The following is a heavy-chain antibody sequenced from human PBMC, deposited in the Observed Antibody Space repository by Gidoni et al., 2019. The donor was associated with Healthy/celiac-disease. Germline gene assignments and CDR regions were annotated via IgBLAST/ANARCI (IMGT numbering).Heavy chain of an antibody. V-gene: IGHV1-69*01. CDR2: IIPIFGIA. D-gene: IGHD6-13*01. CDR1: VGTFSSYA. CDR3: ASLGTRPAADDY. Sequence: QVQLVQSGAEVKKPGSSVKFSCKASVGTFSSYAISWVRQAPGQGLEWMGGIIPIFGIANYEEKFQGRVTMTADESTSTAYMELSSLRSEDTAVYYCASLGTRPAADDYWGQGTLVTVSS. J-gene: IGHJ4*02.